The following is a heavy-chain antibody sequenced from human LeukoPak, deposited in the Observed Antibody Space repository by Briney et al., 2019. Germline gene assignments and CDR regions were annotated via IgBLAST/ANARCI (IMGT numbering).Heavy chain of an antibody. D-gene: IGHD3-22*01. CDR3: ARGPTYYYDSSGYSFFFQH. Sequence: SETLSLTCTVSGGAISGGYYWGWIRQHPGKGLEWIGYIYYSGNPFYNPSLRSRVTISVDTSKSQFSLKLSSVTAADTAVYYCARGPTYYYDSSGYSFFFQHWGQGTLVTVSS. CDR1: GGAISGGYY. V-gene: IGHV4-31*03. J-gene: IGHJ1*01. CDR2: IYYSGNP.